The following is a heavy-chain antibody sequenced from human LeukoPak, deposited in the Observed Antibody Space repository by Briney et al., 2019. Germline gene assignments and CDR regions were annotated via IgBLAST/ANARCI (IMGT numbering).Heavy chain of an antibody. V-gene: IGHV1-18*01. J-gene: IGHJ4*02. CDR1: GYTFTSYG. CDR2: ISAYNGNT. D-gene: IGHD6-13*01. CDR3: ARRFIAAAGTPFDY. Sequence: GASVKVSCKASGYTFTSYGISWVRQAPGQGLEWMGWISAYNGNTNYAQRLQGRVTMTTDTSTSTAYMELRSLRSDDTAVYYCARRFIAAAGTPFDYWGQGTLVTVSS.